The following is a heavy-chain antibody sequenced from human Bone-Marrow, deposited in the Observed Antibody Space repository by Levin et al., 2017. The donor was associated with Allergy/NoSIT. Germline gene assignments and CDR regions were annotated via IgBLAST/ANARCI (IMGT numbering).Heavy chain of an antibody. D-gene: IGHD5-12*01. CDR1: GFSFSSYW. CDR3: ARDAGVATITSAFDI. CDR2: INSDGSST. Sequence: PSETLSLTCAASGFSFSSYWLHWVRQAPGKGLEWVSRINSDGSSTSYAASVKGRFTIARDDAKNTLYLQMNSLRAEDTAVYYCARDAGVATITSAFDIWGQGTMVTVSS. V-gene: IGHV3-74*01. J-gene: IGHJ3*02.